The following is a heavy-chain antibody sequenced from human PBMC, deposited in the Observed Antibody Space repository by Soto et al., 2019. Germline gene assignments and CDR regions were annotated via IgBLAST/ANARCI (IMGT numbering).Heavy chain of an antibody. CDR3: ARTSESHDAFDI. J-gene: IGHJ3*02. CDR2: IYPGDSDT. CDR1: GYSFTSYW. V-gene: IGHV5-51*01. Sequence: PGESLKISCKGSGYSFTSYWIGWVRQMPGKGLEWMGIIYPGDSDTRYSPSFHGQVTISADKSISTAYPQWSSLTASDTAMYYCARTSESHDAFDIWGQGTMVTVSS.